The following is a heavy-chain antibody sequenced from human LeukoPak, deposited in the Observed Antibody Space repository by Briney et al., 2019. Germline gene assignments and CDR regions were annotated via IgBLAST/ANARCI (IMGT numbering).Heavy chain of an antibody. J-gene: IGHJ3*02. Sequence: PGGSLRLSCAASGFTFSSYSMNWVRQAPGKGLEWVSYSSSSGSTISYADSVQGRFTISRDNAKNSLYLQMNSLRAEDTAVYYCARDRSVDYDSTRLGGSAFDIWGQGTMVTVSS. CDR1: GFTFSSYS. D-gene: IGHD3-22*01. V-gene: IGHV3-48*01. CDR2: SSSSGSTI. CDR3: ARDRSVDYDSTRLGGSAFDI.